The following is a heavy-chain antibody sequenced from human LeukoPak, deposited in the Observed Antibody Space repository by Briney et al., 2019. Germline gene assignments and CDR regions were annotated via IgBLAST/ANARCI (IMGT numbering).Heavy chain of an antibody. V-gene: IGHV4-30-2*01. D-gene: IGHD3-16*01. J-gene: IGHJ4*02. CDR3: ARDRPGGSPNDY. CDR1: GGSISSGGFY. Sequence: SEALSLTCTVSGGSISSGGFYWSWSRQPPGKGLEWSGYIYHSGSTYYDPSLKSRVHISVDRSKNQFSLKLSSVTAADTAVYYCARDRPGGSPNDYWGQGTLVTVSS. CDR2: IYHSGST.